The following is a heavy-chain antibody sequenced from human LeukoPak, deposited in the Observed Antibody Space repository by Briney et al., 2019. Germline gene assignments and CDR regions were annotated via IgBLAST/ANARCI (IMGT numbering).Heavy chain of an antibody. D-gene: IGHD3-9*01. Sequence: SETLSLTCTVSGGSISSYYWSWIRQPPGKGLEWIGYIYYGGSTNYNPSLKSRVTISVDTSKNQFSLKLSSVTAADTAVYYCARDYYDILTGYYPYGMNVWGQGTTVTVSS. J-gene: IGHJ6*02. CDR2: IYYGGST. V-gene: IGHV4-59*01. CDR3: ARDYYDILTGYYPYGMNV. CDR1: GGSISSYY.